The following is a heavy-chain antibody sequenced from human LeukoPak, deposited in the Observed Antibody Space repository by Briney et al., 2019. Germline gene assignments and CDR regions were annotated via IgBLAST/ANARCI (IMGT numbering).Heavy chain of an antibody. J-gene: IGHJ6*04. D-gene: IGHD3-10*02. CDR3: AELGITMIGGV. CDR2: ISSTSTYI. Sequence: GGSLRLSCAPSGFTFSSYSMNWVRQAPGKGLVWVSSISSTSTYIYYADSLKGRFTISRDNAKNSLYLQMNSLRAEDTAVYYCAELGITMIGGVWGKGTTVTISS. CDR1: GFTFSSYS. V-gene: IGHV3-21*01.